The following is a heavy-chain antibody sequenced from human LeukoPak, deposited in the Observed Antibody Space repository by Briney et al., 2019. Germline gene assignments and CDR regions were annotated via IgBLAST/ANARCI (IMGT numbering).Heavy chain of an antibody. D-gene: IGHD4-17*01. CDR1: GFTLSSYA. J-gene: IGHJ4*02. CDR2: ISYDGSNK. CDR3: ARDRGDYGDYSFDY. Sequence: GGSLRLSCAASGFTLSSYAMHWVRQAPGKGLEWVAVISYDGSNKYYADSVKGRFTISRDNSKNTLYLQMNSLRAEDTAVYYCARDRGDYGDYSFDYWGQGTLVTVSS. V-gene: IGHV3-30-3*01.